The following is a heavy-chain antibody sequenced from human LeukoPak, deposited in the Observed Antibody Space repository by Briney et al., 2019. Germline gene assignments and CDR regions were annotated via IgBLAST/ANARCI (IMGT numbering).Heavy chain of an antibody. CDR1: GGSISSSSYY. D-gene: IGHD2-2*01. V-gene: IGHV4-39*07. CDR3: ARGLGYCSSTSCGFDI. CDR2: IYYSGST. Sequence: SETLSLTCTVSGGSISSSSYYWGWIRQPPGKGLEWIGSIYYSGSTYYNPSLKSRVTISVDTSKNQFSLKLSSVTAADTAVYYCARGLGYCSSTSCGFDIWGQGTMVTVSS. J-gene: IGHJ3*02.